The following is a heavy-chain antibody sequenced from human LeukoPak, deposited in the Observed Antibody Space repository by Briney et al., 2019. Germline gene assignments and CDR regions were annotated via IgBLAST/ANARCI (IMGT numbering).Heavy chain of an antibody. V-gene: IGHV3-48*02. CDR1: GFTFSTHS. Sequence: PGGSLRLSCAASGFTFSTHSMNWVRQAPGKGLEWGSYITSSSSTIYYADSVKGRFTISRDNAKNSLFLQMNSLRDEDTAVYYCARGGDSSPYYPDYWGQGTLVTVSS. CDR3: ARGGDSSPYYPDY. D-gene: IGHD3-22*01. J-gene: IGHJ4*02. CDR2: ITSSSSTI.